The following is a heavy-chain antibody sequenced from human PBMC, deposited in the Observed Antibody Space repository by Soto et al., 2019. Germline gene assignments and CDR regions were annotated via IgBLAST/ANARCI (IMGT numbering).Heavy chain of an antibody. D-gene: IGHD1-7*01. CDR1: GYTFASNG. CDR2: ISAYNGNT. CDR3: ASADNWNYQDYYYYGMDV. Sequence: GASVKVSCKASGYTFASNGIRWVRQAPGQGLEWMGWISAYNGNTNYAQKLQGRVTMTTDTSTSTAYMELRSLRSDDTAVYYCASADNWNYQDYYYYGMDVWGQGTTVTVSS. J-gene: IGHJ6*02. V-gene: IGHV1-18*01.